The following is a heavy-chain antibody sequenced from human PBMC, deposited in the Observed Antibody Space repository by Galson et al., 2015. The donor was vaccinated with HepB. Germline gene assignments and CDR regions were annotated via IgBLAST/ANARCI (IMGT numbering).Heavy chain of an antibody. J-gene: IGHJ4*02. Sequence: SVKVSCKASGGTFSSYAISWMRQAPGQGLEWMGGIIPIFGTANYAQKFQGRVTITADESTSTAYMELSSLRSEDTAVYYCARVARIAAAGILFDYWGQGTLVTVSS. V-gene: IGHV1-69*13. CDR3: ARVARIAAAGILFDY. CDR2: IIPIFGTA. D-gene: IGHD6-13*01. CDR1: GGTFSSYA.